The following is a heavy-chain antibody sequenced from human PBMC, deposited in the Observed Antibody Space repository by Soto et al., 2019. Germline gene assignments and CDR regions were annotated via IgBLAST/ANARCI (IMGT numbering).Heavy chain of an antibody. V-gene: IGHV3-74*01. CDR3: ARDLRPTDY. D-gene: IGHD6-6*01. J-gene: IGHJ4*02. Sequence: EVQLVESGGGLVQPGGSLGLSCAASGFTFSTFWMHWVRQTPGKGLVWVSRISSDGSTTHYADSVKGRFTISRDNAKETLYLQMNGLRAEDTAVYYCARDLRPTDYWGQGTLFTVSS. CDR1: GFTFSTFW. CDR2: ISSDGSTT.